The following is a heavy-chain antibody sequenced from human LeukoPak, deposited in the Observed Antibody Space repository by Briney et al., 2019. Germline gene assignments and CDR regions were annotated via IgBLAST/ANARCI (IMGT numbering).Heavy chain of an antibody. CDR2: INHNGNVN. Sequence: GGSLRLSCAASGFTFSRYWMNWARQAPGKGLEWVASINHNGNVNYYVDSVKGRFTISRDNAKNSMYLQMRNLRAEDTAVYFCAREEDYYDSSGYYQYFDYWGQGTLVTVSS. V-gene: IGHV3-7*03. J-gene: IGHJ4*02. D-gene: IGHD3-22*01. CDR3: AREEDYYDSSGYYQYFDY. CDR1: GFTFSRYW.